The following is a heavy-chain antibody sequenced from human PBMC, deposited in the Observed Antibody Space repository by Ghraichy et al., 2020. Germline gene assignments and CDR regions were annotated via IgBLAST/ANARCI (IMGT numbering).Heavy chain of an antibody. CDR3: ARDRHPARYPYSSSYYYYYGMDV. V-gene: IGHV3-7*01. Sequence: GGSLRLSCAASGFTFSSYWMSWVRQAPGKGLEWVANIKQDGSEKYYVDSVKGRFTISRDNAKNSLYLQMNSLRAEDTAVYYCARDRHPARYPYSSSYYYYYGMDVWGQGTTVTVSS. CDR1: GFTFSSYW. D-gene: IGHD6-6*01. J-gene: IGHJ6*02. CDR2: IKQDGSEK.